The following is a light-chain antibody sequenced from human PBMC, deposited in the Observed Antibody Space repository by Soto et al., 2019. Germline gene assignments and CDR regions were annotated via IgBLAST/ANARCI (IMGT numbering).Light chain of an antibody. V-gene: IGKV3-11*01. Sequence: EIVLTQSPATLSLSPGKRATLSCRASQNVHSYLAWYQQKPGQAPRLLIYDASNRATGIPVRFSGSGSGTDFTLTISSLEPEDFAGYYCQQRSVWPVTFGGGTKVEIE. CDR1: QNVHSY. CDR2: DAS. CDR3: QQRSVWPVT. J-gene: IGKJ4*01.